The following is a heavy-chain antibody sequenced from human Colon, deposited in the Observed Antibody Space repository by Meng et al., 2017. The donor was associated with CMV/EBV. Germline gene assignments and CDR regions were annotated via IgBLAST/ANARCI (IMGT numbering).Heavy chain of an antibody. D-gene: IGHD3-16*01. CDR3: ASGEVMGPGGH. CDR1: GFSFSSYA. V-gene: IGHV3-30-3*01. CDR2: ISYDGSNK. J-gene: IGHJ4*02. Sequence: GESLKISCAVSGFSFSSYAMHWVRQAPGKGLEWVAVISYDGSNKYYADSVKGRFTISRDNSKNTLYLQMNSLSAEDTAVYYCASGEVMGPGGHWGQGTLVTVSS.